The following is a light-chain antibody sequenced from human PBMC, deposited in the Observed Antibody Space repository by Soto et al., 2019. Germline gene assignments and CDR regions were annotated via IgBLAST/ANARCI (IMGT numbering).Light chain of an antibody. J-gene: IGKJ5*01. Sequence: EIVLTQSPGILSLSPGERASLSCGASQSISSSFLAWYQQKPGQAPRLLIYGASSRATGIPDRFSGSGSGTDFTLTISSLEPEDFAVYYCQQRTNWRITFGQGTRLEIK. CDR3: QQRTNWRIT. CDR2: GAS. V-gene: IGKV3D-20*02. CDR1: QSISSSF.